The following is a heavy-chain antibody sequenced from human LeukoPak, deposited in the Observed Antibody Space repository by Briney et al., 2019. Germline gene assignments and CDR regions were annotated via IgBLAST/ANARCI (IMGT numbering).Heavy chain of an antibody. CDR2: IYSGGST. J-gene: IGHJ6*02. CDR1: GFTVSSNY. D-gene: IGHD6-19*01. Sequence: PGGSLRLSCAASGFTVSSNYMSWVRQAPGKGLEWVSVIYSGGSTYYADSVKGRFTISRDNSKNTLYLQMNSLRAEDTAVCYCARDLGIVAGMAYYYYGMDVWGQGTTVTVSS. CDR3: ARDLGIVAGMAYYYYGMDV. V-gene: IGHV3-66*01.